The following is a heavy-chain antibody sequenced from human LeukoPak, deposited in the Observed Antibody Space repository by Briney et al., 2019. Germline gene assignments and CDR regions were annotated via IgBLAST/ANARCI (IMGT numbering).Heavy chain of an antibody. D-gene: IGHD3-10*01. Sequence: ASVKVSCKVYGDTLTELSTHWVRQAPGKGLEWMGGFDPEHGEAIYAQTFQGRITMTEDTSTDTAYVELSSLTSDDTAVYYCAAEGQGLLGYWGQGTLVTVSS. J-gene: IGHJ4*02. V-gene: IGHV1-24*01. CDR1: GDTLTELS. CDR2: FDPEHGEA. CDR3: AAEGQGLLGY.